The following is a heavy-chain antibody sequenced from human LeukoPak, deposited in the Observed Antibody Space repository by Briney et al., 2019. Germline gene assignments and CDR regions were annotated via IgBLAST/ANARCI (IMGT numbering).Heavy chain of an antibody. D-gene: IGHD6-19*01. Sequence: GASVKVSCKASGYTFTSYDINWVRQATGQGLEWMGWMNPNSGNTGYAQKFQGRVTITRNTSISTAYMELSSLRSEDTAVYYCARDNYGSGWLRGAFDIWGQGTMVAVSS. V-gene: IGHV1-8*03. J-gene: IGHJ3*02. CDR3: ARDNYGSGWLRGAFDI. CDR2: MNPNSGNT. CDR1: GYTFTSYD.